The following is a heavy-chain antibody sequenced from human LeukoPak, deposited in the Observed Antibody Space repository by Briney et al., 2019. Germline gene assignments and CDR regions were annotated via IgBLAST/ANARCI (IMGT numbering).Heavy chain of an antibody. Sequence: GGTLRLSCAASGFTFSSYGMSWVRQAPGKGLEWVSAISTTGGTTYYAGSVKGRFTISRDNSRNTLYLQVNSLRAEDTAVYYCARDRIAARHHYYYYMDVWGKGTTVTVSS. CDR2: ISTTGGTT. CDR3: ARDRIAARHHYYYYMDV. D-gene: IGHD6-6*01. V-gene: IGHV3-23*01. J-gene: IGHJ6*03. CDR1: GFTFSSYG.